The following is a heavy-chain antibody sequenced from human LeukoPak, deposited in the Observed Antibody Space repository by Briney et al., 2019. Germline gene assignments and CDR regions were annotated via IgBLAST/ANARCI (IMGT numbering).Heavy chain of an antibody. D-gene: IGHD3-22*01. Sequence: PGGSLRLSCAASGFTFSSYSMNWVRQAPGKGLEWVSSISSSSSYIYYADSVKGRFTISRDNAKNSLYLQMNSLRAEDTAVYYCARLDSSGYYGYYYYYYMDVWGKGTTVTVSS. CDR1: GFTFSSYS. V-gene: IGHV3-21*01. CDR3: ARLDSSGYYGYYYYYYMDV. J-gene: IGHJ6*03. CDR2: ISSSSSYI.